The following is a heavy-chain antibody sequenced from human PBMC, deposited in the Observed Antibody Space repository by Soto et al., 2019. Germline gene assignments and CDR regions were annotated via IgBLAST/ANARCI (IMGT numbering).Heavy chain of an antibody. CDR3: ARGKTVTTPPRYYYGMDV. CDR1: GYTFTSYD. V-gene: IGHV1-8*01. D-gene: IGHD4-17*01. CDR2: MNPNSGNT. J-gene: IGHJ6*02. Sequence: QVQLVQSGAEVKKPGASVKVSCKASGYTFTSYDINWVRQATGQGLEWMGWMNPNSGNTGYAQKFQGRVTMTRDTSLSTAYMEQSSRRSEDTAVYYCARGKTVTTPPRYYYGMDVWGQGTTVTVSS.